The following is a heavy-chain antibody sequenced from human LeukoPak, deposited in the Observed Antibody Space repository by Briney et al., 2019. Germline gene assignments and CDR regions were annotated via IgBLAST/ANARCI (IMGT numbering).Heavy chain of an antibody. V-gene: IGHV3-23*01. D-gene: IGHD3-10*01. CDR1: GFTFSSYA. Sequence: GGSLRPSCAASGFTFSSYAMSWVRQAPGKGLEWVSAISGSGGSTYYADSVKGRFTISRDNSKNTLYLQMNSLRAEDTAVYYCAREGYHGSGSPPSLYFDYWGQGTLVTVSS. J-gene: IGHJ4*02. CDR2: ISGSGGST. CDR3: AREGYHGSGSPPSLYFDY.